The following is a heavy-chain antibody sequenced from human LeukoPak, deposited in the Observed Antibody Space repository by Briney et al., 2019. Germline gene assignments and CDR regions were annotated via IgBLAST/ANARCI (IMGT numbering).Heavy chain of an antibody. V-gene: IGHV1-2*02. CDR3: ATHYCGGDCYYLDY. CDR2: INSNSGGT. CDR1: GYTFTGYY. Sequence: ASVKVSCKASGYTFTGYYMHWVRQAPGQGLEWMGWINSNSGGTNYAQKFQGRVTMTRDTSISTAYMVLSRLRSDDTAVYYCATHYCGGDCYYLDYWGQGTLVTVSS. J-gene: IGHJ4*02. D-gene: IGHD2-21*02.